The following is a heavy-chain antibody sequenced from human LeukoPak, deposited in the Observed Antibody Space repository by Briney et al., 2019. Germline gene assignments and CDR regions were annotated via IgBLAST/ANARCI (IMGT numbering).Heavy chain of an antibody. CDR3: ASYYYYYGMDV. CDR1: GGSFSGYY. CDR2: INHSGST. V-gene: IGHV4-34*01. J-gene: IGHJ6*02. Sequence: SETLSLTCAVYGGSFSGYYWSWIRQPPGKGLEWIGEINHSGSTNYNPSLKSRVTISVDTSKNQFSLKLSSVTAADTAVYYCASYYYYYGMDVWGQGTTVTVSS.